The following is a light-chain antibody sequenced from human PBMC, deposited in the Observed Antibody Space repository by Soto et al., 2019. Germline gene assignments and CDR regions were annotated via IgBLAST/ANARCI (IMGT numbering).Light chain of an antibody. J-gene: IGLJ2*01. CDR2: EVS. Sequence: QSALTQPPSASGSPGQSVTISCTGMSSDVGGYNYVSWYQQHPGKAPKLMIYEVSKRPSGVPDRFSGSMSGNTASLTVSGLHAEDDADYCCGSYEGANSVVFGGGTKVTVL. V-gene: IGLV2-8*01. CDR3: GSYEGANSVV. CDR1: SSDVGGYNY.